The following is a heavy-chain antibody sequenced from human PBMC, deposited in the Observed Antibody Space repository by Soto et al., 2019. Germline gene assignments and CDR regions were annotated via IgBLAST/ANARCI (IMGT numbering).Heavy chain of an antibody. D-gene: IGHD6-13*01. CDR3: VTFDFSSTYYDH. V-gene: IGHV4-39*01. J-gene: IGHJ4*02. Sequence: SETLSLTGTVSGASISNSAYYWGWILQPPGKGLEWIGTISYRGSTFYKPSLKSQVTISVDTIKNQFSLKLDSVTVADTAVYYCVTFDFSSTYYDHWGQGTLVTVSS. CDR1: GASISNSAYY. CDR2: ISYRGST.